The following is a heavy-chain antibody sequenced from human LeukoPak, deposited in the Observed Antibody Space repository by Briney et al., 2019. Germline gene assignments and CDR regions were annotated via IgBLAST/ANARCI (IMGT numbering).Heavy chain of an antibody. V-gene: IGHV1-8*02. Sequence: ASVKVSCKASGYTFTSYYMHWVRQATGQGLEWMGWMNPNSGNTGYAQKFQGRVTMTRDTSISTAYMELSSLRSEDTAVYYCARGRGVSLWFGELLSGDYWGQGTLVTVSS. J-gene: IGHJ4*02. CDR1: GYTFTSYY. CDR3: ARGRGVSLWFGELLSGDY. D-gene: IGHD3-10*01. CDR2: MNPNSGNT.